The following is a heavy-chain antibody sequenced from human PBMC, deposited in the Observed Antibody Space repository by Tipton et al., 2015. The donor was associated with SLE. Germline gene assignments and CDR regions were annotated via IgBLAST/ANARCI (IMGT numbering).Heavy chain of an antibody. CDR3: ARDQPHIEQWLVLDY. J-gene: IGHJ4*02. V-gene: IGHV3-15*01. Sequence: SLRLSCAASGFTFSSAWMSWVRQAPGKGLEWVGRIKSKTDGGTTDYAAPVKGRFTISRDDSKNTLYLQMNSLRAEDTAVYYCARDQPHIEQWLVLDYWGQGTLVTVSS. CDR2: IKSKTDGGTT. D-gene: IGHD6-19*01. CDR1: GFTFSSAW.